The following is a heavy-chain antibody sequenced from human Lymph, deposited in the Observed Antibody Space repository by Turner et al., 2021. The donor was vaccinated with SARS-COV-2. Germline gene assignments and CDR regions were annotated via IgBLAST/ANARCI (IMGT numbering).Heavy chain of an antibody. CDR1: GGTFSSYA. D-gene: IGHD1-26*01. CDR2: IIPILGIA. CDR3: ARGRLDSFGGGYYSWFDP. J-gene: IGHJ5*02. V-gene: IGHV1-69*04. Sequence: QVQLVQSGAAVKKPGSSVKVSCKASGGTFSSYAINWVRQAPGQGLEWMGRIIPILGIANYAQKFQGRVRITADKSTSTAYMELSSLRSEDTAVYYCARGRLDSFGGGYYSWFDPWGQGTLVTVSS.